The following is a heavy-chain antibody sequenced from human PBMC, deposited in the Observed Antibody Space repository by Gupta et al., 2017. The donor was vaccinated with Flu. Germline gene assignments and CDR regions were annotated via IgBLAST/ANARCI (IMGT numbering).Heavy chain of an antibody. D-gene: IGHD2-21*01. V-gene: IGHV1-18*01. CDR1: GYSFTTYG. Sequence: QLLLVQSGDEVKKPGASVKVSCKTSGYSFTTYGINWVRQAPGQGLEWMGWISPYKSTTKYAQKFRGRVTMTTDTSTSTAYMDLRSLRSDDTAVYYCARGGGSIYFGAGNNWFDPWGQGTLVTVSS. J-gene: IGHJ5*02. CDR3: ARGGGSIYFGAGNNWFDP. CDR2: ISPYKSTT.